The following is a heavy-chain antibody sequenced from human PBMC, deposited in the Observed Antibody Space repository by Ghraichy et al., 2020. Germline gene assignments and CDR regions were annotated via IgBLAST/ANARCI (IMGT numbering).Heavy chain of an antibody. CDR2: INHSGST. V-gene: IGHV4-34*01. CDR1: GGSFSGYY. D-gene: IGHD6-6*01. CDR3: ARAVYSSSSGDAFDI. Sequence: SETLSLTCAVYGGSFSGYYWSWIRQPPGKGLEWIGEINHSGSTNYNPSLKSRVTISVDTSKNQFSLKLSSVTAADTAVYYCARAVYSSSSGDAFDIWGQGTMVTVSS. J-gene: IGHJ3*02.